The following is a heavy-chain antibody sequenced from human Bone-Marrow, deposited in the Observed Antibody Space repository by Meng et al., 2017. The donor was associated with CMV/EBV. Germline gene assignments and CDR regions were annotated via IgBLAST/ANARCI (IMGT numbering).Heavy chain of an antibody. CDR2: IEQEGSEK. J-gene: IGHJ4*02. D-gene: IGHD1-14*01. CDR1: GFTFSSWW. CDR3: ARGLTRSDY. Sequence: LSCAAYGFTFSSWWRSGVRQAPGKELEWVANIEQEGSEKNYVDSVKGRFTISGDNAKNSLYLQMNSLRAEDAGVYYCARGLTRSDYWGQGTLVTVSS. V-gene: IGHV3-7*01.